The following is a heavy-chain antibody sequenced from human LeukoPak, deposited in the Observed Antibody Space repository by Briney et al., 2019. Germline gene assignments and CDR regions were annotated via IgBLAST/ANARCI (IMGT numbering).Heavy chain of an antibody. CDR3: AKGPVGYGGYYFDY. D-gene: IGHD5-12*01. J-gene: IGHJ4*02. Sequence: PGGPLRLPRAPSGFPYSSHAMIGPRPPPGKGREGFSGIPGSGSSTYYADSVKGRFTISRDNSKNTLFLQMNSLRAEDTAVYYCAKGPVGYGGYYFDYWGQGTLATVSS. CDR1: GFPYSSHA. V-gene: IGHV3-23*01. CDR2: IPGSGSST.